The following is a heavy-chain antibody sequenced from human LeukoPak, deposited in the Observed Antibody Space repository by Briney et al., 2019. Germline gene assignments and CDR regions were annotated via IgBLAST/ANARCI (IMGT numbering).Heavy chain of an antibody. CDR1: GGSISSSSYY. J-gene: IGHJ2*01. CDR3: ARVLVTPDWYFDL. V-gene: IGHV4-39*07. D-gene: IGHD4-23*01. Sequence: KPSETLSLTCTVSGGSISSSSYYWGWIRQPPGKGLEWIGSIYYSGSTYYNPSLKSRVTISVDTSKNQFSLKLSSVTAADTAVYYCARVLVTPDWYFDLWGRGTLVTVSS. CDR2: IYYSGST.